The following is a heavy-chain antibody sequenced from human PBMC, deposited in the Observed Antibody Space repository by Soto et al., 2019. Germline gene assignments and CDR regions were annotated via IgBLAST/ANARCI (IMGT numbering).Heavy chain of an antibody. D-gene: IGHD6-13*01. CDR2: IYYSGST. CDR3: ARRSSSAQGDYYGMDV. J-gene: IGHJ6*02. Sequence: KASETLSLTCTVSGGSISSSSYYWGWIRQPPGKGLEWIGSIYYSGSTYYNPSLKSRVTISVDTSKNQFSLKLSSVTAADTAVYYCARRSSSAQGDYYGMDVWGQGTTVTVSS. V-gene: IGHV4-39*01. CDR1: GGSISSSSYY.